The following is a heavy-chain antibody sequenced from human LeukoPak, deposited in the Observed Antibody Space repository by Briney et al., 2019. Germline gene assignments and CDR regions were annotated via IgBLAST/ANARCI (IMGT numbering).Heavy chain of an antibody. Sequence: GGSLRLSCAASGFTFSSYGMHWVRQAPGKGLEWVAVVWYDGSNKYYADSVKGRFTISRDNSKNTLYLQMNSLRAEDTAVYYCATGLGYYGSGSYSKFDYWGQGTLVTVSS. CDR2: VWYDGSNK. D-gene: IGHD3-10*01. V-gene: IGHV3-33*08. CDR1: GFTFSSYG. CDR3: ATGLGYYGSGSYSKFDY. J-gene: IGHJ4*02.